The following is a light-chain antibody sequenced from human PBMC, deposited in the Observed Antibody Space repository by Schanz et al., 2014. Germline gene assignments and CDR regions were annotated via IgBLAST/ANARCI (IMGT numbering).Light chain of an antibody. CDR2: GAS. CDR1: QTVTSN. V-gene: IGKV3-15*01. J-gene: IGKJ1*01. CDR3: QQYASSPPWT. Sequence: EIVMTQSPATLSVSLGERATLSCRATQTVTSNLAWYQQRLGQAPRLLIYGASTRAIGIPARFSGSASGTDFTLTISSLEPEDSAVYYCQQYASSPPWTFGQGTKVEIK.